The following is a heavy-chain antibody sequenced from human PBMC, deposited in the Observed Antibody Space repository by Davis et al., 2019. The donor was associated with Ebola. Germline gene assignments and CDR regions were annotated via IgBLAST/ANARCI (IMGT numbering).Heavy chain of an antibody. V-gene: IGHV3-33*01. J-gene: IGHJ5*02. D-gene: IGHD2-2*02. CDR1: GFTFSSYG. CDR2: IWYDGSNK. Sequence: GESLKISCAASGFTFSSYGMHWVRQAPGKGLEWVAVIWYDGSNKYYADSVKGRFTISRDNSKNTLYLQMNSLRAEDTAVYYCARDELVVPAAIREAGWFDPWGQGTLVTVSS. CDR3: ARDELVVPAAIREAGWFDP.